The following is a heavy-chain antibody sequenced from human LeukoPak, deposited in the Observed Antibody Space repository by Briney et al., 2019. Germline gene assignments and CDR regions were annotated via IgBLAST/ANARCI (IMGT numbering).Heavy chain of an antibody. CDR3: ARDDWGSSNWFDP. J-gene: IGHJ5*02. D-gene: IGHD3-16*01. CDR2: IYTSGST. CDR1: GGSITSYY. Sequence: PSETLSLTCSVSGGSITSYYWTWIRQPAGKGLEWIGRIYTSGSTNYNPSLKSRVTMSVDTSKNQFSLKLNSVTAADTAIYYCARDDWGSSNWFDPWGQGALVTVSS. V-gene: IGHV4-4*07.